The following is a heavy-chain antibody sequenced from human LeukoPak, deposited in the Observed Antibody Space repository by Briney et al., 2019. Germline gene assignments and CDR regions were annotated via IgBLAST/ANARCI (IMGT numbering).Heavy chain of an antibody. D-gene: IGHD6-13*01. J-gene: IGHJ6*03. CDR1: GYTFTGYY. CDR2: INPNGADT. CDR3: ARVEQQLVLGYYYYYMDV. Sequence: ASVKVSCKASGYTFTGYYMHWVRQAPGQRLEWMGWINPNGADTNYAQKLQGRVTMTTDTSTSTAYMELRSLRSDDTAVYYCARVEQQLVLGYYYYYMDVWGKGTTVTISS. V-gene: IGHV1-2*02.